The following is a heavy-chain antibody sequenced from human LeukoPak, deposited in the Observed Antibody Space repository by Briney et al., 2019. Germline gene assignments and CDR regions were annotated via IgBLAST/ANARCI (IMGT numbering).Heavy chain of an antibody. J-gene: IGHJ6*03. CDR1: GGSFSGYY. D-gene: IGHD3-22*01. CDR2: INHSGST. Sequence: KPSVTLSLTCAVYGGSFSGYYWSWIGQRPGKGLEWIGDINHSGSTNYNQSLKSRVTISVDTSNNQFSLKLSSVTGADTAVYYCASAYDSSGYYYWDRDYYYYMDVWGKGTTVTVSS. CDR3: ASAYDSSGYYYWDRDYYYYMDV. V-gene: IGHV4-34*01.